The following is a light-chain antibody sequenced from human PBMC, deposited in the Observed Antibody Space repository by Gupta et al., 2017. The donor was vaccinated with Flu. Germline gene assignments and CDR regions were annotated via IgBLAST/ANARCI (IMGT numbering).Light chain of an antibody. CDR3: QQYNTWPQT. J-gene: IGKJ1*01. CDR2: GAS. CDR1: QSVSSD. V-gene: IGKV3-15*01. Sequence: EIVVTQSPVTLSVFPGERATLACRASQSVSSDLAWYQQKPGQAPRLLIYGASTRATGISGRFSGSGSGTEFTLTISSLQSEDFAVYYCQQYNTWPQTFGQGTKVEFK.